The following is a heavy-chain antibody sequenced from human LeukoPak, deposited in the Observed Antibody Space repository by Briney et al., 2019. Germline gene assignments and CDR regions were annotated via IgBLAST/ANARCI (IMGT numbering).Heavy chain of an antibody. CDR2: IYISGST. CDR3: ARDFLLQSEGLFDY. CDR1: GGSISSYY. V-gene: IGHV4-4*07. D-gene: IGHD4-11*01. Sequence: SETLSLTCTVSGGSISSYYWSWVRQPAGKGLEWIGRIYISGSTNYNPSLKSRVTMSVDTSKNQFSLRLNSVTAADTAVYYCARDFLLQSEGLFDYWGQGTLVTVSS. J-gene: IGHJ4*02.